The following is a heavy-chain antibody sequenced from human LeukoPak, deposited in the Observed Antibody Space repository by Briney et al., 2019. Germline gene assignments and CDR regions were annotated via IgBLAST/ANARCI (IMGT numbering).Heavy chain of an antibody. J-gene: IGHJ4*02. D-gene: IGHD4-11*01. Sequence: GRSLRLSCVASKVIFIDSPMHWVRQPPGKWLQWVAVISPDGTSKYYADSVKGRFTISRDNSKNTLYLQMNSLRAEATAVYNCAKDGPPYSNYEPYFDDWGQGTLVTVSS. V-gene: IGHV3-30*07. CDR1: KVIFIDSP. CDR3: AKDGPPYSNYEPYFDD. CDR2: ISPDGTSK.